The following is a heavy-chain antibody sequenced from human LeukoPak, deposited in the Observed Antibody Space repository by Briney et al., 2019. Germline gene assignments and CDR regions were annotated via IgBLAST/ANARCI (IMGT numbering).Heavy chain of an antibody. Sequence: ASVKVSCKASGYTFTVYYMHWVRQAPGQGLEWMGWINPNSGGTNYAQKFQGRVTMTRDTSISTAYMELSRLRSDDTAVYYCARSSRITMIVVVMPPGYRGQGTLVTVSS. CDR3: ARSSRITMIVVVMPPGY. V-gene: IGHV1-2*02. J-gene: IGHJ4*02. D-gene: IGHD3-22*01. CDR1: GYTFTVYY. CDR2: INPNSGGT.